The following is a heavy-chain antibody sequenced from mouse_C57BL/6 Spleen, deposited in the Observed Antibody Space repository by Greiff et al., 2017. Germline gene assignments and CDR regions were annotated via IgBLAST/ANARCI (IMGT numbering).Heavy chain of an antibody. J-gene: IGHJ2*01. CDR3: VRRTYGNYGYYFDY. CDR1: GFSFNTYA. CDR2: IRSKTNNYAT. D-gene: IGHD2-10*02. Sequence: GGGLVQPKGSLKLSCAASGFSFNTYAMNWVRQAPGKGLEWVARIRSKTNNYATYYADSVKDRFTISRDDSESMLYLQMNNLKTEDTAMYYCVRRTYGNYGYYFDYWGQGTTLTVSS. V-gene: IGHV10-1*01.